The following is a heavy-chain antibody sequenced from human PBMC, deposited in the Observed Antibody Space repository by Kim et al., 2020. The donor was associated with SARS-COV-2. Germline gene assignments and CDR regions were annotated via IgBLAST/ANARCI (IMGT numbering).Heavy chain of an antibody. CDR3: AKEEGSGYSSGWTYYDYGMDV. CDR1: GFTFSSYG. J-gene: IGHJ6*04. D-gene: IGHD6-19*01. CDR2: ISYDGSNK. V-gene: IGHV3-30*18. Sequence: GGSLRLSCAASGFTFSSYGMHWVRQAPGKGLEWVAVISYDGSNKYYADSVKGRFTISRDNSKNTLYLQMNSLRAEDTAVYYCAKEEGSGYSSGWTYYDYGMDVGGKGTTVTVPS.